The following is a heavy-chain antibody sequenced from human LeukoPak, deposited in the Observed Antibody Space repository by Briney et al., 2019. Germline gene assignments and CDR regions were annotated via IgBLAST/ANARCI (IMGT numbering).Heavy chain of an antibody. J-gene: IGHJ6*02. D-gene: IGHD3-9*01. CDR1: GFTFSNYA. CDR2: IGGSVNAK. CDR3: ARDQAFDWFYYYYGMDV. V-gene: IGHV3-23*01. Sequence: GGSLRLSCVASGFTFSNYALSWVRQAPGKGLEWVSSIGGSVNAKYYADSVKGRFTISRDNSKNTLYLQMNSLRAEDTAVYYCARDQAFDWFYYYYGMDVWGQGTTVTVSS.